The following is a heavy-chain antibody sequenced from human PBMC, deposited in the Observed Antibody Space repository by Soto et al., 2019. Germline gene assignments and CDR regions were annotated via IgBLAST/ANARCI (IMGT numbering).Heavy chain of an antibody. J-gene: IGHJ5*02. CDR2: INHSGST. Sequence: SETLSLTCAVYGGSFSGYYWSWIRQPPGRGLEWIGEINHSGSTNYNPSLKSRVTISVDTSKNQFSLKLSSVTAADTAVYYCARDAGEKNWFDPWGQGTLVTVSS. D-gene: IGHD1-1*01. CDR3: ARDAGEKNWFDP. CDR1: GGSFSGYY. V-gene: IGHV4-34*01.